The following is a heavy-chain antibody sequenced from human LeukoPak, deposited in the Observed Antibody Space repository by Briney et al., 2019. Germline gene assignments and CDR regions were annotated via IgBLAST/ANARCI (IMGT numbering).Heavy chain of an antibody. Sequence: PSETLSLTCTVSGDSISSYYWSWIRQPSGKGLEWIGNIFYSGSTYYNPSLKSRVTISVDTSKNQFSLKLSSVTAADTAVYYCARRQGSSSYIDNWGQGTLVTVSS. CDR1: GDSISSYY. J-gene: IGHJ4*02. V-gene: IGHV4-39*01. CDR3: ARRQGSSSYIDN. CDR2: IFYSGST. D-gene: IGHD6-13*01.